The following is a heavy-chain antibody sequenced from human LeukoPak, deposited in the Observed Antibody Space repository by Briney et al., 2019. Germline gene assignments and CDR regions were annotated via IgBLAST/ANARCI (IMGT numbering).Heavy chain of an antibody. CDR1: GFTFSSYA. Sequence: GGSLRLSCAASGFTFSSYAMSWVRQAPGKGLEWVSYISSSGSTIYYADSVKGRFTISRDNAKNSLYLQMNSLRSEDTAVYYCARDRDDYMGGFDYWGQGTLVTVSS. CDR3: ARDRDDYMGGFDY. CDR2: ISSSGSTI. D-gene: IGHD4-11*01. J-gene: IGHJ4*02. V-gene: IGHV3-48*04.